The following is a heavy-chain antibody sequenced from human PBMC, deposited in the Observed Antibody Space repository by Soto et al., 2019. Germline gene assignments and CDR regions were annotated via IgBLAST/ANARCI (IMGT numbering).Heavy chain of an antibody. Sequence: SWRVSCKASGYTFTSHYMHWVRQAPGQGLEWMGIINPSGGSTSYAQRFQGRVTMTRGTSTSTVYMELSSLRSEDTAVYYCARELVVAATPVRYYYGMDVWGKGTTVTVSS. J-gene: IGHJ6*04. CDR2: INPSGGST. CDR1: GYTFTSHY. CDR3: ARELVVAATPVRYYYGMDV. V-gene: IGHV1-46*01. D-gene: IGHD2-15*01.